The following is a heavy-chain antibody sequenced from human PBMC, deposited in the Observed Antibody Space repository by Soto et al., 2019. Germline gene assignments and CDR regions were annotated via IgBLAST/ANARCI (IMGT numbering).Heavy chain of an antibody. CDR3: VRNRITIFGVVILTYYFDY. CDR1: GFSVSSNY. V-gene: IGHV3-66*01. Sequence: GGSLSLSCASSGFSVSSNYMSWVRQAPGKGLEWVTVIYSGGSTYYADSVKGRFTISRDNSKNTLYLQMNSLRAEDTAVYYCVRNRITIFGVVILTYYFDYWGQGTLVTVSS. J-gene: IGHJ4*02. CDR2: IYSGGST. D-gene: IGHD3-3*01.